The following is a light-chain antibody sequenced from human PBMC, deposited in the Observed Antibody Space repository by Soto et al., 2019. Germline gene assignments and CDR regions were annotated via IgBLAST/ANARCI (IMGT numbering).Light chain of an antibody. CDR1: QSVSSSY. CDR3: QQYGNSPRWT. J-gene: IGKJ1*01. Sequence: EIVLTQSPGTLSLSPGERVTLSCRASQSVSSSYLAWYQQRPGQAPRLLIYGASIRATGIPDRFSGSGSGTDFTLTISRLEPEDFAVYYCQQYGNSPRWTFGQGTKVEIK. CDR2: GAS. V-gene: IGKV3-20*01.